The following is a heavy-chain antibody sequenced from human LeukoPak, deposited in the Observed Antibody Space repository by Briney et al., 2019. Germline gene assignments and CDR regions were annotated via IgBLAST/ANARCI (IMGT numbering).Heavy chain of an antibody. CDR2: LSPTSGDT. CDR1: VYTFTTYD. Sequence: GASVKVSCKASVYTFTTYDINWVRQAPGQGLEWLGWLSPTSGDTGYAQKFQGRVTMTRDTSTSTVYMALSSLTSDDTAVYYCARGEAIVGSYWGQGTLVTVSS. CDR3: ARGEAIVGSY. V-gene: IGHV1-8*01. D-gene: IGHD1-26*01. J-gene: IGHJ4*02.